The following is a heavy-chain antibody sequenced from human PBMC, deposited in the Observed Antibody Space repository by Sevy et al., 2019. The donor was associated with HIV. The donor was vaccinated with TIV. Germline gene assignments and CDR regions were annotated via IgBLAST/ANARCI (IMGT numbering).Heavy chain of an antibody. J-gene: IGHJ4*02. D-gene: IGHD1-26*01. CDR3: VRGGGWDEAPFDY. Sequence: GGSLRLSCAASGFTFANYAMHWVRQAPGKGLEWVTVIWSDGSNDVYTDSVKGRFIISRDNVRNTLYLQMNNLRVEDTAVYYCVRGGGWDEAPFDYWGQGALVTVSS. CDR2: IWSDGSND. V-gene: IGHV3-33*01. CDR1: GFTFANYA.